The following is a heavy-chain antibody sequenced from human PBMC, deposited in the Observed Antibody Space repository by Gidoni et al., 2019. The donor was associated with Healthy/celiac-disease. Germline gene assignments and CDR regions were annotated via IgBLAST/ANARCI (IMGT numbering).Heavy chain of an antibody. D-gene: IGHD2-2*01. CDR3: ARDLYCSSTSCYGLRSYYYYGMDV. CDR1: GFTFSSYW. V-gene: IGHV3-74*01. CDR2: INSDGSST. J-gene: IGHJ6*02. Sequence: EVQLVESGGGLVQPGGSLRLSCAASGFTFSSYWMHWVRQAPGKGLVWVSRINSDGSSTSYADSVKGRFTISRDNAKNTLYLQMNSLRAEDTAVYYCARDLYCSSTSCYGLRSYYYYGMDVWGQGTTVTVSS.